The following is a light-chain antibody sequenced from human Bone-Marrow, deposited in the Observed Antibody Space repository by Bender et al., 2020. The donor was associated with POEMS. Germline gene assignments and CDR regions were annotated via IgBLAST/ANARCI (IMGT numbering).Light chain of an antibody. J-gene: IGLJ2*01. CDR1: SGSIASNY. Sequence: NFMLTQPHSVSESPGKTVTISCTATSGSIASNYVQWYQQRPGRAPTIVIFEDNQRPSGVPDRFSGSVDSSSNSASLTISGLQAEDEADYYCTSYTTSSTIVFGGGTRLTVL. V-gene: IGLV6-57*02. CDR3: TSYTTSSTIV. CDR2: EDN.